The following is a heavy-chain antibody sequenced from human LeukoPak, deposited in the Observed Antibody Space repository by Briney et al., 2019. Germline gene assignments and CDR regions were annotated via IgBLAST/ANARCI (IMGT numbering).Heavy chain of an antibody. D-gene: IGHD3-3*01. CDR3: ARDPGTMSPDY. Sequence: PGGSLRLSCAVTVSFKYMTWVRQAPGKGLEWVAVIWYDGSNKYYAASVKGRFTISRDNSKNTLYLQINSLRAEDTAVYYCARDPGTMSPDYWGQGTLVTVSS. CDR1: TVSFKY. CDR2: IWYDGSNK. J-gene: IGHJ4*02. V-gene: IGHV3-33*01.